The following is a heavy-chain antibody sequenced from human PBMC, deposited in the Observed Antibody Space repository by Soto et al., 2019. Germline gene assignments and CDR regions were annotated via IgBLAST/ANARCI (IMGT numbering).Heavy chain of an antibody. Sequence: PGESLKISCKGSGYSFTSYWISWVRQMPGKGLEWMGRIDPSDSYTNYSPSFQGHVTISADKSISTAYLQWSSLKASDTAMYYCARHTAARQYYYYGMDVWGQGTTVTVSS. D-gene: IGHD6-6*01. CDR1: GYSFTSYW. V-gene: IGHV5-10-1*01. J-gene: IGHJ6*02. CDR2: IDPSDSYT. CDR3: ARHTAARQYYYYGMDV.